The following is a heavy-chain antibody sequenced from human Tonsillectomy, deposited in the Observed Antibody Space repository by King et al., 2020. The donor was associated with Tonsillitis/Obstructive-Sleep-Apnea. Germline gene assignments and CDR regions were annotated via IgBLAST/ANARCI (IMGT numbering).Heavy chain of an antibody. Sequence: DVQLVESGGGLVQPGGSLRLSCAASGFTFSSYWMHWVRQAPGKGLVWVSRINSDGSSTSYADSVKGRFTISRDNAKNTLYLPMNSLGAEDTAVYYCARVRAKGYCSSTSCSDPSDAFDIWGQGTMVTVSS. D-gene: IGHD2-2*01. V-gene: IGHV3-74*01. J-gene: IGHJ3*02. CDR3: ARVRAKGYCSSTSCSDPSDAFDI. CDR2: INSDGSST. CDR1: GFTFSSYW.